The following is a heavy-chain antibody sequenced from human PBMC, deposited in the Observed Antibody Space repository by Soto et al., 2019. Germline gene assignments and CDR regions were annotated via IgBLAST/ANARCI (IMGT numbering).Heavy chain of an antibody. V-gene: IGHV6-1*01. Sequence: SQTLSLTCAISGDSVSSNSAAWNWIRPSPSRGLEWLARTYYRSRWYNDYAVSVRSRITVNPDTYKNQFSLQLTSVTPEDTAVYYCAGTTSHQWYYMDVWGKGTTVTVSS. CDR2: TYYRSRWYN. D-gene: IGHD1-7*01. J-gene: IGHJ6*03. CDR1: GDSVSSNSAA. CDR3: AGTTSHQWYYMDV.